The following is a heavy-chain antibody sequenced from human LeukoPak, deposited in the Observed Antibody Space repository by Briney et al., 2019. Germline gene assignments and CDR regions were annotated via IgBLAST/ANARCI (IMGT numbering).Heavy chain of an antibody. CDR2: ISGYNGKT. J-gene: IGHJ6*02. CDR3: ATGRSYYHYYYGMDV. CDR1: GYTFTTYG. D-gene: IGHD1-26*01. V-gene: IGHV1-18*01. Sequence: ASVKVSCKASGYTFTTYGISWVRQAPGQGLEWMGWISGYNGKTNYAQKLQGRVTMTTDTSTSTAYMELRSLRSDDTAVYYCATGRSYYHYYYGMDVWGQGTTVTVSS.